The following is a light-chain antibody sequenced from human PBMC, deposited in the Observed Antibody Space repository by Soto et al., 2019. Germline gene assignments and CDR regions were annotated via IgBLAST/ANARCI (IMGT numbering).Light chain of an antibody. CDR1: QSVSSSY. J-gene: IGKJ1*01. V-gene: IGKV3-20*01. Sequence: EIVLTQSPRTLSLSPGERATLSCRTSQSVSSSYLAWYQQSLGQAPRLLIHGTSSRATGIPDRFSGSGSETVFTLTISRLEPEDFAVYYCQLYDNSVWTFGPGTKVDIK. CDR3: QLYDNSVWT. CDR2: GTS.